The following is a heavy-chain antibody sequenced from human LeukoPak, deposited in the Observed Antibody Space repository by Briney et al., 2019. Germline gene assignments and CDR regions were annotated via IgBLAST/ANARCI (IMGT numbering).Heavy chain of an antibody. V-gene: IGHV4-34*01. D-gene: IGHD3-3*01. CDR2: INHSGST. Sequence: GSLRLSCAASGFTFSSYAMSWIRQPPGKGLEWIGEINHSGSTNYNPSLKSRVTISVDTSKNQFSLKLSSVTAADTAVYYCARVSLEWLFPGFDYWGQGTLVTVSS. J-gene: IGHJ4*02. CDR1: GFTFSSYA. CDR3: ARVSLEWLFPGFDY.